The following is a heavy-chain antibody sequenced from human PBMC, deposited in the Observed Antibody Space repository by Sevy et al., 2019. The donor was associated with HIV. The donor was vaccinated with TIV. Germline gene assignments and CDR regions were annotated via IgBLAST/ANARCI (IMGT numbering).Heavy chain of an antibody. D-gene: IGHD3-3*01. J-gene: IGHJ4*02. V-gene: IGHV1-18*04. CDR3: ARGTHTYYDFWSGYLDPFDY. Sequence: ASVKVSCKASGYTFTSYGISWVRQAPGQGLEWMGWISAYNCNTNYAQKLQGRVTMTTDTSTSTAYMELWSLRSDYTVVYYCARGTHTYYDFWSGYLDPFDYWGQGTLVTVSS. CDR2: ISAYNCNT. CDR1: GYTFTSYG.